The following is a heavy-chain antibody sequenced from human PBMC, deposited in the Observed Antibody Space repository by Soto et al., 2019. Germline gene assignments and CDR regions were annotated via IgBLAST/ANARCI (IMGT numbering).Heavy chain of an antibody. Sequence: PGGSLRLSCAASGFTFSSYGMHWVRQAPGKGLEWVAVISYDGSNKYYADSVKGRFTISRDNSKNTLYLQMNSLRAEDTAVYYCAKATRDYDSSGYLDYWGQGTLVTVSS. CDR2: ISYDGSNK. D-gene: IGHD3-22*01. J-gene: IGHJ4*02. CDR3: AKATRDYDSSGYLDY. CDR1: GFTFSSYG. V-gene: IGHV3-30*18.